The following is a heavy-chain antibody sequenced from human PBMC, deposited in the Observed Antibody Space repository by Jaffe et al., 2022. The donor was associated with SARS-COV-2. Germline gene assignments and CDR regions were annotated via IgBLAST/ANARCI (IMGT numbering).Heavy chain of an antibody. V-gene: IGHV4-34*01. CDR1: GGSFSGYY. CDR2: INHSGST. Sequence: QVQLQQWGAGLLKPSETLSLTCAVYGGSFSGYYWSWIRQPPGKGLEWIGEINHSGSTNYNPSLKSRVTISVDTSKNQFSLKLSSVTAADTAVYYCARGRLDYYGSGSYYNTAFARYYYMDVWGKGTTVTVSS. D-gene: IGHD3-10*01. J-gene: IGHJ6*03. CDR3: ARGRLDYYGSGSYYNTAFARYYYMDV.